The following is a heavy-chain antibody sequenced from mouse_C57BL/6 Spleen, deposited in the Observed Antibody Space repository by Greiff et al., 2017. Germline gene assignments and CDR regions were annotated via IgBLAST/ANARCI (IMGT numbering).Heavy chain of an antibody. CDR2: IDPETGGT. Sequence: QVQLQQSGAELVRPGASVTLSCKASGYTFTDYEMHWVKQTPVHGLEWIGAIDPETGGTAYNQKFKGKAILTADKASSTAYMELRSLTSEDSAVYYCTREGDGDFCGYCDVWGTGTTVTVSS. J-gene: IGHJ1*03. D-gene: IGHD2-13*01. CDR3: TREGDGDFCGYCDV. CDR1: GYTFTDYE. V-gene: IGHV1-15*01.